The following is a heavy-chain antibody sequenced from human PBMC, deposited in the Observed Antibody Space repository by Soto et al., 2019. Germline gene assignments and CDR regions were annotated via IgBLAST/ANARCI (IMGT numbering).Heavy chain of an antibody. V-gene: IGHV1-2*02. D-gene: IGHD5-12*01. CDR1: GYTFTGYY. J-gene: IGHJ4*02. Sequence: ASVKVSCKASGYTFTGYYMHWVRQAPGQGLEWMGWINPNSGGTNYAQKFQGRATMTRDTSISTAYMELSRLRSDDTAVYYCARVPRWRRDGYNLNYWGQGTLVTVSS. CDR3: ARVPRWRRDGYNLNY. CDR2: INPNSGGT.